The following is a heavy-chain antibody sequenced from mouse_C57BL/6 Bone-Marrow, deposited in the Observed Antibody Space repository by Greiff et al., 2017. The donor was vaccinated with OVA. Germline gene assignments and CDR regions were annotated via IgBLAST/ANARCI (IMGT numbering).Heavy chain of an antibody. Sequence: QVQLQQPGAELVRPGSSVKLSCKASGYTFTSYWMHWVKQRPIQGLEWIGNIDPSDSETHYYQKFKDKATLTVDKSYSTAYMQLSSLTSEDSAVYYCARRGSSGYPYYFDYWGQGTTLTVSS. D-gene: IGHD3-2*02. CDR1: GYTFTSYW. CDR2: IDPSDSET. V-gene: IGHV1-52*01. CDR3: ARRGSSGYPYYFDY. J-gene: IGHJ2*01.